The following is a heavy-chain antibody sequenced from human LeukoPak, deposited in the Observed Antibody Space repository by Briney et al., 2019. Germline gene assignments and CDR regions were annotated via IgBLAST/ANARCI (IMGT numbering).Heavy chain of an antibody. D-gene: IGHD1-20*01. Sequence: SETLSLTCTVSGGSISIYYWSWIRQPPGKGLEWIGYIYYSGSTNYNPSLKSRVTISVDTSKNQFSLKLSSVTAADTAVYYCARVIRYSDAFDIWGQGTMVTVSS. CDR3: ARVIRYSDAFDI. CDR1: GGSISIYY. J-gene: IGHJ3*02. CDR2: IYYSGST. V-gene: IGHV4-59*01.